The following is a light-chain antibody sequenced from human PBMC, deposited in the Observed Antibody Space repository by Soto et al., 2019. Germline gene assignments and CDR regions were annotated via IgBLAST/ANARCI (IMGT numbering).Light chain of an antibody. J-gene: IGKJ4*01. CDR1: QSVSSE. Sequence: EIVMTQSPATLSVSPGERATLSCRASQSVSSELVWYQQKPGQAPRLLIYGASTRATGIPARFSGSGSATEFTLTISSLQSEDFAVYYCQQYNKWPLTFGGGTKVDIK. CDR2: GAS. CDR3: QQYNKWPLT. V-gene: IGKV3-15*01.